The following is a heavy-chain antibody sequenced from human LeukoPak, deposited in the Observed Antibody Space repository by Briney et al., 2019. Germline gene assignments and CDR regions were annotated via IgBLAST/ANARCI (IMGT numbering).Heavy chain of an antibody. V-gene: IGHV3-53*01. Sequence: GGSLRLSCAASGFTVSSNYMTWVRQAPGKGLEWVSVIYSGGSTYYADSVKGRFTISRDNSKNTLYLQMINLRAEDTAVYYCARGGYCSGGSCYSLYFDLWGRGTLVTVTS. CDR1: GFTVSSNY. CDR2: IYSGGST. J-gene: IGHJ2*01. D-gene: IGHD2-15*01. CDR3: ARGGYCSGGSCYSLYFDL.